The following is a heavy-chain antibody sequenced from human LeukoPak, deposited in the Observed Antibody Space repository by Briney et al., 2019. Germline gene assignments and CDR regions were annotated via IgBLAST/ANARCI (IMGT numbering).Heavy chain of an antibody. Sequence: GGSLRLSCAASGLTFSSYSMNWVRQAPGKGLEWVAVISYDGSNKYYADSVKGRFTISRDNSKNTLYLQMNSLRAEDTAVYYCAKDHGGATHFDYWGQGTLVTVSS. J-gene: IGHJ4*02. V-gene: IGHV3-30*18. D-gene: IGHD1-26*01. CDR2: ISYDGSNK. CDR1: GLTFSSYS. CDR3: AKDHGGATHFDY.